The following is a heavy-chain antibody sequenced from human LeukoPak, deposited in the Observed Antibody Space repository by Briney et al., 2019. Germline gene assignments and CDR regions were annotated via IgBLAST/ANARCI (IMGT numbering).Heavy chain of an antibody. CDR1: GYTFTSYG. J-gene: IGHJ5*02. Sequence: ASVTVSCKASGYTFTSYGISWVRQAPGQGLEWMGWISAYNGNTNYAQKLQGRVTMTTDTSTSTAYMELRSLRSDDTAVYYCARDPVYYDSSGYYYDGEPWFDPWGQGTLVTVSS. V-gene: IGHV1-18*01. D-gene: IGHD3-22*01. CDR3: ARDPVYYDSSGYYYDGEPWFDP. CDR2: ISAYNGNT.